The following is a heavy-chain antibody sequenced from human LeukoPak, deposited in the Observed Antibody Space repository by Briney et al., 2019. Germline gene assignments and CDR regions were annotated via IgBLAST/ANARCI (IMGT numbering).Heavy chain of an antibody. D-gene: IGHD4-17*01. CDR1: GFTFDVYA. J-gene: IGHJ6*02. V-gene: IGHV3-9*01. Sequence: GGSLSLSCAASGFTFDVYAMHWVRQAPGEGLEWVSGISCNSGSIGYADSVKGRFTISRDNAKNSLYLQMNSLRAEDTALYYCAKGVTTKYYYGMDVWGQGTTVTVSS. CDR3: AKGVTTKYYYGMDV. CDR2: ISCNSGSI.